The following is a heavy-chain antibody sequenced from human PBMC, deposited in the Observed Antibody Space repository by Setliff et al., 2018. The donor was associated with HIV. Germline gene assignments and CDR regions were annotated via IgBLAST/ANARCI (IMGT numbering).Heavy chain of an antibody. Sequence: SETLSLTCTVSGGSISGGNYYWNWIRQSAEKGLEWIGHIYTDGSTNFNPSLRSRVTISADTPKNQLSLKLSSVTAADTAVYYCARLMHYYDSFWVLWRENYFDSWGRGTLVTVSS. J-gene: IGHJ4*01. V-gene: IGHV4-61*09. CDR3: ARLMHYYDSFWVLWRENYFDS. D-gene: IGHD3-22*01. CDR1: GGSISGGNYY. CDR2: IYTDGST.